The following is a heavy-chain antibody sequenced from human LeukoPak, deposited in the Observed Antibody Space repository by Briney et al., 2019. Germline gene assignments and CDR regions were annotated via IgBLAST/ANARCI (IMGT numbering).Heavy chain of an antibody. J-gene: IGHJ4*02. D-gene: IGHD7-27*01. V-gene: IGHV4-39*01. CDR3: ARLIWGKYFDY. CDR2: IYYSGST. Sequence: SETLSLTCTVSGGSISSYYWSWIRQPPGKGLEWIGSIYYSGSTYYNPSLKSRVTISVDTSKNQFSLKLSSVTAADTAVYYCARLIWGKYFDYWGQGTLVTVSS. CDR1: GGSISSYY.